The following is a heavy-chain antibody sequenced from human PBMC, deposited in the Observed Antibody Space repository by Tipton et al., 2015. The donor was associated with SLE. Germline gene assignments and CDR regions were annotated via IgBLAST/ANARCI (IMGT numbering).Heavy chain of an antibody. CDR3: ARDRVGAAGDY. Sequence: SLRLSCAASGFTFDDYAMHWVRQAPGKGLEWVSGISWNSGSIGYADSVKGRFTISRDNSKNTLYLQMNSLRAEDTAVYYCARDRVGAAGDYWGQGTLVTVSS. D-gene: IGHD1-26*01. V-gene: IGHV3-9*01. CDR2: ISWNSGSI. J-gene: IGHJ4*02. CDR1: GFTFDDYA.